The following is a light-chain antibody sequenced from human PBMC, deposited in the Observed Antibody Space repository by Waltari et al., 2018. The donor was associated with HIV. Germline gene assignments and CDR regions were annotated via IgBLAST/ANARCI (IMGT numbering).Light chain of an antibody. CDR2: EVN. V-gene: IGLV2-18*01. CDR3: SLYTGTTNVL. CDR1: SSAVGSYNR. Sequence: QSAPTQPPSVSGSPGQSVRISCTGRSSAVGSYNRASLYQPPPGTAPKLIIYEVNNRPSGVPDRFSGPQSGNTASLTISGLQAEDEADYYCSLYTGTTNVLFGGGTKLTVL. J-gene: IGLJ2*01.